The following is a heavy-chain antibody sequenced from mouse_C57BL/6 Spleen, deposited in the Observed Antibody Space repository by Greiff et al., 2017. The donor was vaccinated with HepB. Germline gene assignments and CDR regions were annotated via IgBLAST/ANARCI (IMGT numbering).Heavy chain of an antibody. D-gene: IGHD1-1*01. CDR2: IYPGDGDT. J-gene: IGHJ4*01. CDR3: ARENYVDYYYAMDY. V-gene: IGHV1-80*01. Sequence: VQLQQSGAELVKPGASVKISCKASGYAFSSYWMNWVKQRPGKGLEWIGQIYPGDGDTNYNGKVKGKATLTADKSSSTAYMQLSSLTSEDSAVYFCARENYVDYYYAMDYWGQGTSVTVSS. CDR1: GYAFSSYW.